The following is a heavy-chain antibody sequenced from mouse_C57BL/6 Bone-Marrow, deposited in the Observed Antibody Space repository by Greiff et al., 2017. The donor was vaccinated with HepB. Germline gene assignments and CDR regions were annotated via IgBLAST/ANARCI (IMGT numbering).Heavy chain of an antibody. CDR3: ARRAYYSNYGYFDY. Sequence: EVKLQESGPGLVKPSQSLSLTCSVTGYSITSGYYWNWIRQFPGNKLEWMGYISYDGSNNNNNSLKNRLSITRDTSQNQFFLKLNSVTTEDTATYYCARRAYYSNYGYFDYWGQGTTLTVSS. CDR2: ISYDGSN. V-gene: IGHV3-6*01. J-gene: IGHJ2*01. CDR1: GYSITSGYY. D-gene: IGHD2-5*01.